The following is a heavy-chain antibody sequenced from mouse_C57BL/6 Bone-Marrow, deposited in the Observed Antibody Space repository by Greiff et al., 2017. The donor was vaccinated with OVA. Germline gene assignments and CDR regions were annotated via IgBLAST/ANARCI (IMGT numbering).Heavy chain of an antibody. D-gene: IGHD2-1*01. CDR2: ISNGGGST. J-gene: IGHJ3*01. V-gene: IGHV5-12*01. Sequence: EVQLVESGGGLVQPGGSLKLSCAASGFTFSDYYMYWVRQTPEKRLEWVAYISNGGGSTYYPDTVKGRFTISRDNAKNTLYLQMSRLKSEDTAMYYCARQGLYGNHEGFAYWGQGTLVTVSA. CDR3: ARQGLYGNHEGFAY. CDR1: GFTFSDYY.